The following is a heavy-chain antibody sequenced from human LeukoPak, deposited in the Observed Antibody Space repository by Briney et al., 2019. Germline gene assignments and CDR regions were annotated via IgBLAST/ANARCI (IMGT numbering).Heavy chain of an antibody. V-gene: IGHV1-2*02. CDR2: INPNSGGT. CDR1: GYTFTSYD. J-gene: IGHJ4*02. D-gene: IGHD3-9*01. Sequence: EASVKVSCKASGYTFTSYDINWVRQATGQGLEWMGWINPNSGGTNYAQKFQGRVTMTRDTSISTAYMELSRLRSDDTAVYYCARVLRYFDWTMGYWGQGTLVTVSS. CDR3: ARVLRYFDWTMGY.